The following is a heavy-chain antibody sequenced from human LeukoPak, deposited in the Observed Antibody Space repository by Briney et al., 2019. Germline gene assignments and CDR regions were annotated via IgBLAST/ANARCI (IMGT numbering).Heavy chain of an antibody. CDR2: INHSGST. CDR3: ATFTVTTGKYYFDY. D-gene: IGHD4-11*01. Sequence: PSETLSLTCAVYGGSFSGYYWSWIRQPPGKGLEWIGEINHSGSTNYNPSLKSRVTISVDTSKNQFSLKLSSVTAADTAVYYCATFTVTTGKYYFDYWGQGTLVTVSS. J-gene: IGHJ4*02. V-gene: IGHV4-34*01. CDR1: GGSFSGYY.